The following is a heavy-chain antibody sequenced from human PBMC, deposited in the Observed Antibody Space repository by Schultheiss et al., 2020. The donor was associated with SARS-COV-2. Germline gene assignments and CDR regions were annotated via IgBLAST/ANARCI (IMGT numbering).Heavy chain of an antibody. CDR2: IYYSGST. D-gene: IGHD2-15*01. CDR3: ARLLCGVGFCRGWAEGWYFDL. V-gene: IGHV4-31*01. Sequence: SQTLSLTCNVSGGSISSGGYYWSWIRQHPGKGLEWIGYIYYSGSTYYNPSLKSLVTISVDTSKNQFSLKLSSVTAADTAVYYCARLLCGVGFCRGWAEGWYFDLWGRGTLVTVSS. CDR1: GGSISSGGYY. J-gene: IGHJ2*01.